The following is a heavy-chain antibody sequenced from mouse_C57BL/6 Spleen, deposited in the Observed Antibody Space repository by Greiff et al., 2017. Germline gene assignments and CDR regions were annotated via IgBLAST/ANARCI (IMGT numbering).Heavy chain of an antibody. CDR3: ARSRQLRLLLDY. CDR2: ISDGGSYT. D-gene: IGHD3-2*02. J-gene: IGHJ2*01. Sequence: EVKVVESGGGLVKPGGSLKLSCAASGFTFSSYAMSWVRQTPEKRLEWVATISDGGSYTYYPDNVKGRFTISRDNAKNNLYLQMSHLKSEDTAMYYCARSRQLRLLLDYWGQGTTVTVSS. CDR1: GFTFSSYA. V-gene: IGHV5-4*03.